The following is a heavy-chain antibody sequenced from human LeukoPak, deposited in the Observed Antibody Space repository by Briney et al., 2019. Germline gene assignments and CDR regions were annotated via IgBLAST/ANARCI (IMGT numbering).Heavy chain of an antibody. D-gene: IGHD6-19*01. Sequence: GSVKVSCKASGYTFTGYYMHWVRQAPGQGLEWMGWINPNSGGTNYAQKFQGRVTMTRDTSISTAYMELSRLRSDDTAVYYCAAVISYSSGWKGNYWGQGTLVTVSS. CDR3: AAVISYSSGWKGNY. V-gene: IGHV1-2*02. CDR1: GYTFTGYY. CDR2: INPNSGGT. J-gene: IGHJ4*02.